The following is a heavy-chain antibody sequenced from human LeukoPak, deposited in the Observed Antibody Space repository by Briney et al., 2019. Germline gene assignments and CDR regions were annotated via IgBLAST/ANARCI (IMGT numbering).Heavy chain of an antibody. J-gene: IGHJ4*02. CDR2: IYSGGST. V-gene: IGHV3-53*01. D-gene: IGHD6-19*01. CDR3: ARDSGSSGWYEDY. Sequence: GGSLRLSCAASGFTVSSNYMSWVRQAPGKGLEWVSVIYSGGSTYYADSVKGRFTISRDNSKNTLYLQMNSLRAEDTAVYYCARDSGSSGWYEDYWGQGTLVTVSS. CDR1: GFTVSSNY.